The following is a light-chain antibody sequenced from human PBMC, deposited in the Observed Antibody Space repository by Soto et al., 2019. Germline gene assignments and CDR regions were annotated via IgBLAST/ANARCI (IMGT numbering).Light chain of an antibody. CDR1: QSVSSN. Sequence: EIVMTQSPATLSVSPGERATLSCRASQSVSSNLAWYQQKPGQAPRLLIYGASTRATGIPARFSGSGSGTEFTLTISSLQSEDFAVYYCQQEWTFGQGTKVKIK. CDR3: QQEWT. CDR2: GAS. J-gene: IGKJ1*01. V-gene: IGKV3-15*01.